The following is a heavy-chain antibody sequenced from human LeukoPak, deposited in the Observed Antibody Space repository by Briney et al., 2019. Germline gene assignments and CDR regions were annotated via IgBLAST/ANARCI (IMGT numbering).Heavy chain of an antibody. V-gene: IGHV4-61*02. CDR1: GDSISSGDYY. CDR3: ARGPYSYDSSGAFDI. D-gene: IGHD3-22*01. Sequence: SETLSLTCTVSGDSISSGDYYWRWIRQPAGKGLEWIVRISSSGSTNYNPSLKSRVTISVDTSKNQFSLKLSSVTAADTAVYFCARGPYSYDSSGAFDIWGQGTMVTVSS. CDR2: ISSSGST. J-gene: IGHJ3*02.